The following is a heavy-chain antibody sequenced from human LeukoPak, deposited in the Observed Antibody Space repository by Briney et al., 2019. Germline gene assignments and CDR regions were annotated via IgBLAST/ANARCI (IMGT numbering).Heavy chain of an antibody. CDR3: ARAAGAFDF. Sequence: SQTLSLTCAISGDSVSSNSASWHWLRQSPSRGLEWLGRTYYRSKWYNDYAVSVGSRLTINSDTSKNQFSLHLNSVSPEDTAVYYCARAAGAFDFWGQGSLVSVSS. CDR2: TYYRSKWYN. D-gene: IGHD6-13*01. CDR1: GDSVSSNSAS. J-gene: IGHJ4*02. V-gene: IGHV6-1*01.